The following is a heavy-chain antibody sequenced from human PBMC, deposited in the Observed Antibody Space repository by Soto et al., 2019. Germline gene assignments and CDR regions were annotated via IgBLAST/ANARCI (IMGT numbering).Heavy chain of an antibody. J-gene: IGHJ4*02. V-gene: IGHV3-30*18. CDR3: AKETRRRDEGHYFDY. CDR1: GFTFSSYG. CDR2: ISYDGSNK. Sequence: QVQLVESGGGVVQPGRSLRLSCAASGFTFSSYGMHWVRQAPGKGLEWVAVISYDGSNKYYADSVKGRFTISRDNSKNTLYLQMNSLRAEDTAVYYCAKETRRRDEGHYFDYWGQGTLVTVSS.